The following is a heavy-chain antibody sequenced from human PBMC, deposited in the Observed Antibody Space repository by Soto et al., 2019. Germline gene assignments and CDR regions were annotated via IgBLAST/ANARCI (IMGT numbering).Heavy chain of an antibody. CDR2: IWFDGSKK. D-gene: IGHD6-25*01. Sequence: QVQLVESGGGVVQPGRSLRLSCAASGFTFRSHGMHWVRQAPGKGLEWVAVIWFDGSKKYYADSVKGRFTISRDDSKNTLDLQMNSLRAEDTAVYYCARAGAATYGMDVWGQGTTVTVSS. J-gene: IGHJ6*02. V-gene: IGHV3-33*01. CDR1: GFTFRSHG. CDR3: ARAGAATYGMDV.